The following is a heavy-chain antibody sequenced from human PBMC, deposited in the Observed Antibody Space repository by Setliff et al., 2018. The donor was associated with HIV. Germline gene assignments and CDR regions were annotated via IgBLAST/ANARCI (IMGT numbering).Heavy chain of an antibody. CDR1: GLTFSTSW. CDR2: LNPEANYI. D-gene: IGHD6-13*01. J-gene: IGHJ4*02. V-gene: IGHV3-74*01. CDR3: AKGRYSSSWYYFDY. Sequence: PGGSLRLSCAASGLTFSTSWMQWVRQSPGEGLLWVARLNPEANYIHYADSVKGRFTISRDNAKNTLYLQMNSLRAEDMALYYCAKGRYSSSWYYFDYWGQGTLVTVSS.